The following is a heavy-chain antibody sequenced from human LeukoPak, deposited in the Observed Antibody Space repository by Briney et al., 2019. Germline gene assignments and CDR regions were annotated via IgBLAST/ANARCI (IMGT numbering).Heavy chain of an antibody. CDR1: GYIFTSYG. V-gene: IGHV1-18*01. CDR3: ARDINGYYYDSHGYYPTDL. CDR2: ISVYNSNT. J-gene: IGHJ5*02. D-gene: IGHD3-22*01. Sequence: WASVKVSCKASGYIFTSYGISWVRQAPGQGLEWMGWISVYNSNTNYPQRLQGRVTMTTDTSTTTAYMELRSLRSDDTAVYYCARDINGYYYDSHGYYPTDLWGQGTLVTVSS.